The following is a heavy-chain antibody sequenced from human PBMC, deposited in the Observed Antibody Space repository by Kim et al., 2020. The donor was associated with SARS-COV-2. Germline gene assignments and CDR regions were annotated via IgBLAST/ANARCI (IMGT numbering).Heavy chain of an antibody. CDR3: TTGVWGSLYYFDS. V-gene: IGHV3-15*01. Sequence: GGSLRLSCAASGFTFSLAWMSWVRRAPGKGLEWVGRVNSKIDGETTDYAAPVKDRFTISRDDSKNVLYLQMDSLKIEDTAVYYCTTGVWGSLYYFDSWGQGTLVTVSS. D-gene: IGHD7-27*01. CDR1: GFTFSLAW. CDR2: VNSKIDGETT. J-gene: IGHJ4*02.